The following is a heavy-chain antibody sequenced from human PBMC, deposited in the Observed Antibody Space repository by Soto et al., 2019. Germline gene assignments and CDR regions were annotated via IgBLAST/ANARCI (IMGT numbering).Heavy chain of an antibody. D-gene: IGHD2-15*01. V-gene: IGHV1-18*01. CDR1: GYTFTSYG. Sequence: QVQLVQSGAEVKKPGASVKVSCKASGYTFTSYGISWVRQAPGQGLEWMGWISAYNGNTNYAQKLQGRVTMTTDTSTSTAYMELRSLRSDDTAMYYCARDWFRYCSGGSCYYFDYWGQGTLVTVSS. J-gene: IGHJ4*02. CDR3: ARDWFRYCSGGSCYYFDY. CDR2: ISAYNGNT.